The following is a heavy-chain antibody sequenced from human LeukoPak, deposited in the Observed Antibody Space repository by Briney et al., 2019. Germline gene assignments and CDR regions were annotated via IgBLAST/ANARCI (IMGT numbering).Heavy chain of an antibody. CDR3: TTGIGNYYYY. CDR1: GSTFSRYW. V-gene: IGHV3-74*01. CDR2: VKSGGSDT. D-gene: IGHD3-10*01. J-gene: IGHJ4*02. Sequence: SGGSLRLSCAASGSTFSRYWMHWVRQAPGKGLVWVSRVKSGGSDTIYADSVKGRFTISRDNAKNTLYLQMDSLRAEDTAVYYCTTGIGNYYYYWGQGTLVTVAS.